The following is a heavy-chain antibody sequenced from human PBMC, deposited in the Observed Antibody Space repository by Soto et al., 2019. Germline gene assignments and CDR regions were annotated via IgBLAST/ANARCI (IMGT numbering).Heavy chain of an antibody. CDR1: GGSISSSSYY. CDR3: ASILQGEVDP. V-gene: IGHV4-39*01. D-gene: IGHD1-1*01. CDR2: IYYSGST. Sequence: SETLSLTCTVSGGSISSSSYYWGWIRQPPGKGLEWIGSIYYSGSTYYNPSLKSRVTISVDTSKNQFSLKLSSVTAADTAVYYCASILQGEVDPWGQGTLVTVSS. J-gene: IGHJ5*02.